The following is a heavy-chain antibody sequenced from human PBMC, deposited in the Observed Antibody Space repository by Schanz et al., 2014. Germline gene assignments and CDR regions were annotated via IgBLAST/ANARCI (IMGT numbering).Heavy chain of an antibody. D-gene: IGHD6-19*01. J-gene: IGHJ3*02. CDR2: ISYDGSSK. V-gene: IGHV3-33*06. CDR3: AKCIGWYGRCAFDI. CDR1: GFTFRSYG. Sequence: VQLVESGGGVVQPGGSLRLSCAASGFTFRSYGMHWVRQAPGKGLEWVALISYDGSSKNHADSVQGRFTISRDNSKNALYLQMDSLRAEDTAVYYCAKCIGWYGRCAFDIWGQGTMVTVSS.